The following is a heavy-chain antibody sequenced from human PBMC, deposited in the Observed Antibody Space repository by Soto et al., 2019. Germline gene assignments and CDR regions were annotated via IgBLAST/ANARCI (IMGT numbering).Heavy chain of an antibody. CDR2: INPSGGST. CDR3: ARALNLWFGEFLLVDY. J-gene: IGHJ4*02. V-gene: IGHV1-46*01. Sequence: ASVKVSCKASGYTLTSYYMHWVRQAPGQGLEWMGIINPSGGSTSYAQKFQGRVTMTRDTSTSTVYMELSSLRPEDTAVYYCARALNLWFGEFLLVDYWGQGTLVTVSS. D-gene: IGHD3-10*01. CDR1: GYTLTSYY.